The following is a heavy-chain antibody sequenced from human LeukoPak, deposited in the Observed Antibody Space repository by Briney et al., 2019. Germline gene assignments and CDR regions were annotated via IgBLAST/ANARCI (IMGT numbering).Heavy chain of an antibody. CDR2: IRHDAGVT. J-gene: IGHJ1*01. D-gene: IGHD3-22*01. CDR1: GFTFSNYW. CDR3: ATYSSLNRREFQF. V-gene: IGHV3-74*01. Sequence: GGSLRLSCAASGFTFSNYWMHWVRQAPGKGLVWVSRIRHDAGVTTYADSVKGRFTTSRDNAKNTLYLQMNSLRAEDTAVYYCATYSSLNRREFQFWGQGTLLTVSS.